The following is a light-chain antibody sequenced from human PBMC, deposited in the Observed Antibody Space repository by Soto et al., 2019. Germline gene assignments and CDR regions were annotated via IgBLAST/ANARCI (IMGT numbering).Light chain of an antibody. CDR3: QQYGSSPLIS. CDR1: QTVRITY. J-gene: IGKJ5*01. CDR2: GAS. V-gene: IGKV3-20*01. Sequence: EVVLTQSPGTLSFSPGESATLSCRCSQTVRITYLTWYQQKPGQAPRLLIFGASKRATGIPDRFSGSGSGRDFMLTISGLEPDDFSVYYCQQYGSSPLISLGQGTRLEIK.